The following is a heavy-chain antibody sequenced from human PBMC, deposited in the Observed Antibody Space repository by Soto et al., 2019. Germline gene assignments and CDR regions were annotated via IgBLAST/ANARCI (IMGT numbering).Heavy chain of an antibody. V-gene: IGHV1-2*04. CDR2: INPNSGGT. CDR1: GYTFTGYY. D-gene: IGHD3-9*01. J-gene: IGHJ4*02. CDR3: AREGYDILTGYKIDY. Sequence: QVQLVQSGAEVKKPGASVKVSCKASGYTFTGYYMHWVRQAPGQGLEWMGWINPNSGGTNYAQKFQGWVTMTRETSISTAYMELSRLRSDDTAVYYCAREGYDILTGYKIDYWGQGTLVTVSS.